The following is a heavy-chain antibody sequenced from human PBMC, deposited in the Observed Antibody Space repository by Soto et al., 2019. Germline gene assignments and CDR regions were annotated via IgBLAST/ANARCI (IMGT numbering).Heavy chain of an antibody. CDR3: GREKFCSGTSCLYYYCYYMDV. D-gene: IGHD2-2*01. CDR1: GFTFSSYS. CDR2: ISSSSSYI. Sequence: GGSLRLSCAASGFTFSSYSMNWVRQAPGKGLEWVSSISSSSSYIYYADSVKGRFTISRDNAKNSLYLQMNSLRADDTAVYYCGREKFCSGTSCLYYYCYYMDVGGKGPTVTFSS. V-gene: IGHV3-21*01. J-gene: IGHJ6*03.